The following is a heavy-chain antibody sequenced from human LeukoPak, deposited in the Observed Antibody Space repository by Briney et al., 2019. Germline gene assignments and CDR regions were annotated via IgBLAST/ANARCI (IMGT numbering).Heavy chain of an antibody. CDR2: IKQDGSKK. D-gene: IGHD1-26*01. Sequence: PGGSLRLSCAASGFTLNSYWMSWVRQAPGKGLEYVANIKQDGSKKFYVDSVRGRFTISRDNAKNSLYLQMSSLRAEDTAVYYCARDKEGSRDALDIWGQGTMVTVSS. CDR1: GFTLNSYW. J-gene: IGHJ3*02. CDR3: ARDKEGSRDALDI. V-gene: IGHV3-7*01.